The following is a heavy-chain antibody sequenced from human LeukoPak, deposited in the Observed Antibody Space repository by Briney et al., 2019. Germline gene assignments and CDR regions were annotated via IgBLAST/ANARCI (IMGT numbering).Heavy chain of an antibody. CDR3: PSLPGDFRSGYYYYYYYRDV. J-gene: IGHJ6*03. CDR2: IYYSGST. CDR1: GGSISSSSYY. D-gene: IGHD3-3*01. Sequence: SETLSLTCTVSGGSISSSSYYWGWIRQPPGKGLEWIGSIYYSGSTYYNPSPKSRVPISVDTSKNQFSLKLSSVTAADTAVYYCPSLPGDFRSGYYYYYYYRDVWGKGTTVTVSS. V-gene: IGHV4-39*01.